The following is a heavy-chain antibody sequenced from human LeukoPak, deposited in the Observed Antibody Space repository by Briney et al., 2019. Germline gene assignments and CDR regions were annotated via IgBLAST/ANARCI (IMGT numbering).Heavy chain of an antibody. CDR3: ARDDYIFDAFDI. Sequence: ASVKVSCKASGYTFTSYDAIWVRQAPGQGLEWMGWISGYNGNTKYAPKFQGRVTMATDTSTSTAYMELRSLKSDDTAVYYCARDDYIFDAFDIWGQGTMVSVSS. CDR2: ISGYNGNT. J-gene: IGHJ3*02. CDR1: GYTFTSYD. V-gene: IGHV1-18*01. D-gene: IGHD3-9*01.